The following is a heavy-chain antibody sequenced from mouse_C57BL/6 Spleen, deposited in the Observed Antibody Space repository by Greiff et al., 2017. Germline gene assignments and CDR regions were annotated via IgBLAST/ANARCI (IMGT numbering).Heavy chain of an antibody. CDR3: ARTLIYYGPYFDV. CDR1: GFSLTSYA. V-gene: IGHV2-9-1*01. CDR2: IWTGGGT. Sequence: VKLVESGPGLVAPSQSLSITCTVSGFSLTSYAISWVRQPPGKGLEWLGVIWTGGGTNYNSALKSRLSISKDNSKSQVFLKMHSLQTDDTARYYCARTLIYYGPYFDVWGTGTTVTVSS. D-gene: IGHD2-1*01. J-gene: IGHJ1*03.